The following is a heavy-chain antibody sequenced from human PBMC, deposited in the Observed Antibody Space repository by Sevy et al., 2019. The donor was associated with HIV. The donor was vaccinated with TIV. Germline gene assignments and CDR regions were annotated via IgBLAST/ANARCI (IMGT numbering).Heavy chain of an antibody. CDR2: FDREDREI. V-gene: IGHV1-24*01. D-gene: IGHD6-19*01. J-gene: IGHJ4*02. CDR3: ATSYRIAVADFDY. CDR1: GYTLTELS. Sequence: ASVKVSCKVSGYTLTELSIHWVRQAPGKGLEWMGGFDREDREIIYAQKFQGRVTMTEDTSAETGYLELSSLRSDDTAVYYCATSYRIAVADFDYWGQGTQVTVSS.